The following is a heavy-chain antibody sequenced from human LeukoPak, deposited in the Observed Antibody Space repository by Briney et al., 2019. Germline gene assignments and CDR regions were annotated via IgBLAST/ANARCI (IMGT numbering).Heavy chain of an antibody. CDR2: IIPIFGTA. CDR1: GGTFSSYA. Sequence: SVKVSCKASGGTFSSYAISWVRQAPGQGLEWMGGIIPIFGTANYAQKFQGRVTITADEFTTTAYMELSSLGSEDTALYYCAQAGGVGGLDVWGQGTTVTVSS. CDR3: AQAGGVGGLDV. D-gene: IGHD6-13*01. J-gene: IGHJ6*02. V-gene: IGHV1-69*13.